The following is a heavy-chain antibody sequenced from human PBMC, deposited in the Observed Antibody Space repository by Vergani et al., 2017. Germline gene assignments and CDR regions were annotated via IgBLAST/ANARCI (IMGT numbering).Heavy chain of an antibody. V-gene: IGHV4-59*08. J-gene: IGHJ4*02. CDR2: IYYSGST. CDR3: ARGGREAYDILTGYYKEPSSPTTYYFDY. CDR1: GGSISSYY. D-gene: IGHD3-9*01. Sequence: QVQLQESGPGLVKPSETLSLTCTVSGGSISSYYWSWIRQPPGKGLEWIGYIYYSGSTNYNPSLKSRVTISVDTSKNQFSLKLSSVTAADTAGYYCARGGREAYDILTGYYKEPSSPTTYYFDYWGQGTLVTVSS.